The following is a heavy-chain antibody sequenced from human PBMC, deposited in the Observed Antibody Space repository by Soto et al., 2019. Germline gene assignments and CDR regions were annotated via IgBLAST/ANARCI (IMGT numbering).Heavy chain of an antibody. Sequence: QVQLVQSGAEVKKPGSSVKVSCKASGGTFSSYTISWVRQAPGQGLEWMGRIIPILGIANYAQKFQGRVTITADKSTSTAYMELSSLRSEDTAVYYCARTVAGWNYYYYYMDVWGKGTTVTVSS. J-gene: IGHJ6*03. CDR3: ARTVAGWNYYYYYMDV. CDR1: GGTFSSYT. V-gene: IGHV1-69*02. CDR2: IIPILGIA. D-gene: IGHD4-17*01.